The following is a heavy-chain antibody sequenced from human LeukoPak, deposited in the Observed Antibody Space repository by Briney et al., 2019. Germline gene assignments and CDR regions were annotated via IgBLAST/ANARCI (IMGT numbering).Heavy chain of an antibody. D-gene: IGHD3-10*01. V-gene: IGHV3-7*01. J-gene: IGHJ4*02. CDR1: GFTFSSYS. Sequence: GGSLRLSCAVSGFTFSSYSMNWVRQAPGKGLEWVANINQDGSEKYYVDSVKGRFTISRDNAKNSLYLQMNSLRAEDTAVYYCARAGSLWFGESKFDYWGQGTLVTVSS. CDR3: ARAGSLWFGESKFDY. CDR2: INQDGSEK.